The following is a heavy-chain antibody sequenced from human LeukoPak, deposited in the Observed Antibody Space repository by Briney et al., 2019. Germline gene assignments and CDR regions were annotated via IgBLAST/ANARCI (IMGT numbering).Heavy chain of an antibody. J-gene: IGHJ5*02. D-gene: IGHD2-15*01. CDR3: ARGGYCSGGSCYSP. V-gene: IGHV4-39*07. Sequence: SETLSLTCTVSGGSISSSSYYWGWIRQPPGKGLEWIGSIYYSGSTYYNPSLKSRVTISVDTSKNQFSLKLSSVTAADTAVYYCARGGYCSGGSCYSPWGQGTLVTVSS. CDR1: GGSISSSSYY. CDR2: IYYSGST.